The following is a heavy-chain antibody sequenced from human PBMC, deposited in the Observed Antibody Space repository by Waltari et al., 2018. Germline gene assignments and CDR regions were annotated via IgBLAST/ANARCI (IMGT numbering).Heavy chain of an antibody. CDR3: ARLPYYYDSSGLSAFDI. CDR2: IDPGDSDN. V-gene: IGHV5-51*01. Sequence: EVQLVQSGAEVKKPGESLKISCKGSGYSFTSYWIGWVRQMPGKGLEWVGMIDPGDSDNRDSPAFQGEVTISADKSISTAYLQWSSQRASDTAMYYCARLPYYYDSSGLSAFDIWGQGTMVTVSS. D-gene: IGHD3-22*01. J-gene: IGHJ3*02. CDR1: GYSFTSYW.